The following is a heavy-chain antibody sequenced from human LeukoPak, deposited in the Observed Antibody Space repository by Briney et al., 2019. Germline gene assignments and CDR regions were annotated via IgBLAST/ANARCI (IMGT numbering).Heavy chain of an antibody. CDR3: AREGVRSGSYYFDY. V-gene: IGHV4-59*12. D-gene: IGHD1-26*01. J-gene: IGHJ4*02. CDR1: GGSFSGYY. Sequence: SETLSLTCAVYGGSFSGYYWSWIRQPPGKGLEWIGYIYYSGSTNYNPSLKSRVTISVDTSKNQFSLKLSSVTAADTAVYYCAREGVRSGSYYFDYWGQGTLVTVSS. CDR2: IYYSGST.